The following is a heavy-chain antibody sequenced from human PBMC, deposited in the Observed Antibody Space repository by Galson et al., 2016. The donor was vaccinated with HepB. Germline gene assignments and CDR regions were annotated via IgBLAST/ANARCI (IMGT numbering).Heavy chain of an antibody. J-gene: IGHJ4*02. CDR1: GYTVSXXX. D-gene: IGHD1-1*01. CDR2: XXPEXXXR. V-gene: IGHV1-24*01. CDR3: ATDHRVLRVPXFDN. Sequence: SVKVSCKVSGYTVSXXXMHXXXQAXXXGLXXMGXXXPEXXXRXXXQKXXGRVTMTXDTSTDTDHMEXXSLRSEDTAVYYCATDHRVLRVPXFDNWGLGTLXTXSS.